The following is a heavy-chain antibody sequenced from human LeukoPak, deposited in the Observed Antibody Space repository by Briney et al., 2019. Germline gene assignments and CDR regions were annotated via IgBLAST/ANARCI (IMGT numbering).Heavy chain of an antibody. CDR1: GFTFTSSA. V-gene: IGHV1-58*01. Sequence: SVKVSCKASGFTFTSSAVQWVRQARGQRLEWIGWIVVGSGNTNYAQKFQERVTITRDMSTSTAYMELSSLRSEDTAVYYCAAVGIVGAEPSDYWGQGTLVTVSS. CDR3: AAVGIVGAEPSDY. D-gene: IGHD1-26*01. CDR2: IVVGSGNT. J-gene: IGHJ4*02.